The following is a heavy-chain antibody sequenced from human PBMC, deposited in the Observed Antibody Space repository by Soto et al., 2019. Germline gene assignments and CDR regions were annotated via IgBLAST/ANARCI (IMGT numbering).Heavy chain of an antibody. V-gene: IGHV3-33*01. CDR3: ARDLEPSGSYVLDP. D-gene: IGHD1-26*01. CDR2: IWYDGSNK. J-gene: IGHJ5*02. Sequence: PGGSLRLSCAASGFAFSSYGMHWFRQAPGKGLEWVAVIWYDGSNKYYADSVKGRFTISRDNSKNTLYLQMNSLRAEDTAVYYCARDLEPSGSYVLDPWGQGTLVTVSS. CDR1: GFAFSSYG.